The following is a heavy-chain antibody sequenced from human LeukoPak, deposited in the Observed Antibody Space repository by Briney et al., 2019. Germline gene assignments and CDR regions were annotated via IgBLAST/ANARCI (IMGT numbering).Heavy chain of an antibody. CDR3: TTDNHGIVGATLVFDC. D-gene: IGHD1-26*01. Sequence: GGSLRLSCAASGFTFSSYAMHWVRQAPGKGLEWVAVISYDGSNKYYADSVKGRFTISRDNSKNTLYLQMNSLKTEDTAVYYCTTDNHGIVGATLVFDCWGQGTLVTVSS. V-gene: IGHV3-30-3*01. CDR1: GFTFSSYA. CDR2: ISYDGSNK. J-gene: IGHJ4*02.